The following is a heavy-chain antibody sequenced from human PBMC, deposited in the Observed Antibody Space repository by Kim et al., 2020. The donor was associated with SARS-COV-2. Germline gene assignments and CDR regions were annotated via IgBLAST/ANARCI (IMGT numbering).Heavy chain of an antibody. Sequence: SETLSLTCTVSGGSVSSGSYYWSWIRQPPGKGLEWIGYIYYSGSTNYNPSLKSRVTISVDTSKNQFSLKLSSVTAADTAVYYCAREAFRGGYYYRLQGDGGDYWGQGTLVTVSS. D-gene: IGHD3-22*01. J-gene: IGHJ4*02. V-gene: IGHV4-61*01. CDR1: GGSVSSGSYY. CDR3: AREAFRGGYYYRLQGDGGDY. CDR2: IYYSGST.